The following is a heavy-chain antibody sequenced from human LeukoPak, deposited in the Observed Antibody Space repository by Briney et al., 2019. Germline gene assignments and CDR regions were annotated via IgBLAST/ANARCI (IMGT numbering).Heavy chain of an antibody. CDR3: ARDAYGSGSYYLNWFDP. J-gene: IGHJ5*02. CDR1: GGSITSDTYY. V-gene: IGHV4-39*07. CDR2: IYYSGST. D-gene: IGHD3-10*01. Sequence: SETLSLTCTVTGGSITSDTYYWGWIRQPPGKGLEWIGSIYYSGSTYYNPSLKSRVTISVDTSKNQFSLKLSSVTAADTAVYYCARDAYGSGSYYLNWFDPWGQGTLVTVSS.